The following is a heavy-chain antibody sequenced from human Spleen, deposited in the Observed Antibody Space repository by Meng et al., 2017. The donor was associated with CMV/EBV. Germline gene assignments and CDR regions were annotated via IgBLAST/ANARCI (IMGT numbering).Heavy chain of an antibody. D-gene: IGHD3-3*01. Sequence: TLSGYYIHWLRQVPGQGLEWMGWINPKSGGTNSAQNFQGRVTMTRDTSINTAYIEVNRLKSDDTAVFYCARGGRAILGVVMRHNWFDPWGQGTLVTVSS. V-gene: IGHV1-2*02. CDR1: TLSGYY. CDR2: INPKSGGT. CDR3: ARGGRAILGVVMRHNWFDP. J-gene: IGHJ5*02.